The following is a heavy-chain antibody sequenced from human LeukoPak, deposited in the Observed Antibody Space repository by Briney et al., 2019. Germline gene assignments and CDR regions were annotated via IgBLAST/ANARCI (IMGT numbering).Heavy chain of an antibody. CDR3: ARHGIYTFHLDY. CDR1: GFTFSSYS. CDR2: ISSSSGYI. J-gene: IGHJ4*02. Sequence: GGSLRLSRAASGFTFSSYSMNWVRQAPGKGLEWVSSISSSSGYIYYADSVKGRFTISRDNAKNSLYLQMNSLRAEDTAVYYCARHGIYTFHLDYWGQGTLVTVSS. V-gene: IGHV3-21*01. D-gene: IGHD2-2*02.